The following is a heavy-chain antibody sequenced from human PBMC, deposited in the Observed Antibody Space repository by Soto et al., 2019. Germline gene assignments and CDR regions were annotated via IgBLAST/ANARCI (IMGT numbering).Heavy chain of an antibody. J-gene: IGHJ6*02. Sequence: GESLKISCKGSGYSFTSYWIGWVRQMPGKGLEWMGIIYPGDSDTRYSPSFQGQVTISADKSISTAYLQWSSLKASDTAMYYCARLYTAMINYYYYGMDVWGQGTTDTAP. CDR2: IYPGDSDT. V-gene: IGHV5-51*01. CDR3: ARLYTAMINYYYYGMDV. D-gene: IGHD5-18*01. CDR1: GYSFTSYW.